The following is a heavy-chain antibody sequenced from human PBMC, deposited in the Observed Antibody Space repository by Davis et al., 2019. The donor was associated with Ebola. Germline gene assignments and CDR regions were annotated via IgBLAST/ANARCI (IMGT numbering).Heavy chain of an antibody. J-gene: IGHJ6*03. CDR1: GYTFTSYS. Sequence: ASVQVSCKAFGYTFTSYSISWVRQAPGQGLEWMGWITAHNGKTNYAQKVQGRVTMTTDTSTSTAYLDLRSLKSDDTAVYYCARGTTVTTDPHYYYMDVWGKGTTVTVSS. V-gene: IGHV1-18*04. CDR3: ARGTTVTTDPHYYYMDV. CDR2: ITAHNGKT. D-gene: IGHD4-11*01.